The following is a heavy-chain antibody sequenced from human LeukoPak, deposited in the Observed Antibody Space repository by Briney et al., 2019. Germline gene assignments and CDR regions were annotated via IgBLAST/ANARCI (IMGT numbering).Heavy chain of an antibody. D-gene: IGHD4-11*01. J-gene: IGHJ4*02. CDR2: IIPSSGST. Sequence: GASVKVSCKASGYAFTSYHTHWMRQAPGQGLGWMGIIIPSSGSTTYAQKFQGRVTMTRDTSTSTVYMELSSLTSDDTAVYFCARSDYNDYRGLGFWGQGTLVTVSS. V-gene: IGHV1-46*01. CDR3: ARSDYNDYRGLGF. CDR1: GYAFTSYH.